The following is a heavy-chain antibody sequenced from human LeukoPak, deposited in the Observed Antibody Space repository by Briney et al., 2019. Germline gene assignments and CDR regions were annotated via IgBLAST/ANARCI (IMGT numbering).Heavy chain of an antibody. D-gene: IGHD5-18*01. J-gene: IGHJ4*02. V-gene: IGHV4-30-4*01. CDR3: ARLGRLEYSYGYPDF. Sequence: SQTLSLTCTVSGASISSGDYYWIWSRQPPGKGLEWIGHIYYSGRTYHNPSLKSRLTVSVDTSKNQFSLKLSSVTAADTAVYYCARLGRLEYSYGYPDFWGQGALVTVSS. CDR2: IYYSGRT. CDR1: GASISSGDYY.